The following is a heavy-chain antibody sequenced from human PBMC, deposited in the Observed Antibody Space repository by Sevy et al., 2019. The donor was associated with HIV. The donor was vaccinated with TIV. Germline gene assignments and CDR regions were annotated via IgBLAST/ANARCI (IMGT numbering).Heavy chain of an antibody. CDR1: GFTFSSYG. CDR3: AKSTPILWFGEFGGWGGMDV. J-gene: IGHJ6*02. V-gene: IGHV3-30*02. D-gene: IGHD3-10*01. Sequence: GGSLRLSCAASGFTFSSYGMHWVRQAPGKGLEWVAFIRYDGSNKYYADSVKGRFTISRDNSKNTLYLQMNSLRAEDTAVYYCAKSTPILWFGEFGGWGGMDVWGQGTTVTVSS. CDR2: IRYDGSNK.